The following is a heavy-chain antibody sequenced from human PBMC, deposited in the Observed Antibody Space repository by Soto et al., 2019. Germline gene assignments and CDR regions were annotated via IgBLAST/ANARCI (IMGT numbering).Heavy chain of an antibody. CDR3: ARDGPSGVTTVDYMDV. V-gene: IGHV3-21*01. CDR2: ISSSSSYI. Sequence: EVQLVESGGGLVQPGGSLRLSCAASGFTFSSYSMNWVRQAPGKGLEWVSSISSSSSYIYYADSVKGRFTISRDNAKNSLYLQMNSLRAEDTAVYYCARDGPSGVTTVDYMDVWGKGTTVTVSS. J-gene: IGHJ6*03. CDR1: GFTFSSYS. D-gene: IGHD4-17*01.